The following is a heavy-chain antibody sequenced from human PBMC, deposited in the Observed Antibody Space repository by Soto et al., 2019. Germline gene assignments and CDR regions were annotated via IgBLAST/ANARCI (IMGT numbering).Heavy chain of an antibody. CDR1: GYTFTSYG. CDR2: ISAYNGNT. CDR3: AGSAGYSSGWYPY. V-gene: IGHV1-18*01. J-gene: IGHJ4*02. D-gene: IGHD6-19*01. Sequence: QVQLVQSGAEVKKPGASVKVSCKSSGYTFTSYGISWVRQAPGQGLEWMGWISAYNGNTNDAQKLQGRVTMTTDKSTSTAYMELRSLRSDATAVYYCAGSAGYSSGWYPYWGQGTLVTVSS.